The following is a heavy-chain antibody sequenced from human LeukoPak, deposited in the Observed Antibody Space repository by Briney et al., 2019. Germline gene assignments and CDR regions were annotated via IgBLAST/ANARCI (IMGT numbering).Heavy chain of an antibody. Sequence: GGSLRLSCAASGFTFSSYAMHWVRQAPGKGLEWVAVISYDGSNKYYADSVKGRFTISRDNSKNTLYLQMNSLRAEDTAVYYCAREGSITGTTRVYWGQGTLVTVSS. CDR3: AREGSITGTTRVY. CDR2: ISYDGSNK. V-gene: IGHV3-30-3*01. J-gene: IGHJ4*02. CDR1: GFTFSSYA. D-gene: IGHD1-7*01.